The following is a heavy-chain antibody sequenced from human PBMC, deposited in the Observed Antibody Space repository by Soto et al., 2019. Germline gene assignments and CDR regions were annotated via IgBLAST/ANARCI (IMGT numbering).Heavy chain of an antibody. CDR3: AKDHKKYNWDYLFDS. CDR1: GFTFSIND. CDR2: ISNDGNNK. D-gene: IGHD1-7*01. J-gene: IGHJ4*02. V-gene: IGHV3-30*18. Sequence: GGSLRLSCAASGFTFSINDMHWVRQAPGRGLEWVAVISNDGNNKYYADSVKGRFTLSRDNYKNMVYLQMDSLRVEDTAVYFCAKDHKKYNWDYLFDSWGPGTLVTVSS.